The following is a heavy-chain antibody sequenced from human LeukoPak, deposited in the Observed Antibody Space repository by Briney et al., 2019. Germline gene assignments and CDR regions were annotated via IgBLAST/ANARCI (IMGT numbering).Heavy chain of an antibody. Sequence: PGRSLRLSCEASGLTFSSYGMHWVRQAPGKGLEWVAVIWYDGSNKYYADSVKGRFSISRDNSKNTLYLQMDNLTAEDTAVYYCARERFRGVRVSDYWGQGTLVTVSS. V-gene: IGHV3-33*01. D-gene: IGHD3-10*01. CDR2: IWYDGSNK. J-gene: IGHJ4*02. CDR1: GLTFSSYG. CDR3: ARERFRGVRVSDY.